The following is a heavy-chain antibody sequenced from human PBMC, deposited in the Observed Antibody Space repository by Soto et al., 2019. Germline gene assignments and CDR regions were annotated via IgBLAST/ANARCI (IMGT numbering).Heavy chain of an antibody. J-gene: IGHJ4*02. CDR2: IYFSGST. CDR1: GGSIGGYY. D-gene: IGHD6-19*01. Sequence: QVHLQESGPGLVKPSETLSLTCTVSGGSIGGYYWNWIRQPPGKGLEWLGYIYFSGSTHYNPSLKTRLTISLDTSKKQFSLNLRSVTAADTAVYYCARQEAVAGTPFDSWGQGPLVSVSS. V-gene: IGHV4-59*01. CDR3: ARQEAVAGTPFDS.